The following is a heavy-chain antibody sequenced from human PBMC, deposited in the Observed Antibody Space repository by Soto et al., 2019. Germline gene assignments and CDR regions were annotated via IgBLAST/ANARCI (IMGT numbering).Heavy chain of an antibody. Sequence: QVQLQESGPGLVKPSETLSLTCTVSGGSISSYYWSWIRQPPGKGLEWIGYIYYSGSTNYNPSLKSRVTISVDTSKNQFSRKLSSVTAADTAVYYCARAQDAYSSSYPFDYWGQGTLVTVSS. CDR1: GGSISSYY. CDR2: IYYSGST. D-gene: IGHD6-6*01. V-gene: IGHV4-59*01. J-gene: IGHJ4*02. CDR3: ARAQDAYSSSYPFDY.